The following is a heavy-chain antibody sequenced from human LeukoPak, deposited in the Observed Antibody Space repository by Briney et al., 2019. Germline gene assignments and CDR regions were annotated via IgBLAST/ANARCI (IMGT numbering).Heavy chain of an antibody. CDR2: IIGVGGKP. D-gene: IGHD3-3*01. V-gene: IGHV3-23*01. J-gene: IGHJ4*02. Sequence: PGGSLRLSCAASGFTFSSYAMSGGRQAPGKGLGWVSSIIGVGGKPYYADSGKVRFTISRDNSKNTLYLQMNSRSAEDTDVSYCAKLSDFCSGYSDYWGQGTLVTVSS. CDR1: GFTFSSYA. CDR3: AKLSDFCSGYSDY.